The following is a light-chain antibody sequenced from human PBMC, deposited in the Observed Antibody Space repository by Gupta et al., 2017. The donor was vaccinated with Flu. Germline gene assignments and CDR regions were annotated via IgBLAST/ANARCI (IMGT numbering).Light chain of an antibody. CDR2: GAS. CDR1: QDIRSL. V-gene: IGKV1-9*01. Sequence: SFLSASVGDRVTITCRASQDIRSLLAWDKQKPGRAPRLLIYGASTWQSGVPSRFSGSGYGKEFILTISGRQQEDYASYYCQQHKSLPSWTFGGGTKVDI. J-gene: IGKJ4*01. CDR3: QQHKSLPSWT.